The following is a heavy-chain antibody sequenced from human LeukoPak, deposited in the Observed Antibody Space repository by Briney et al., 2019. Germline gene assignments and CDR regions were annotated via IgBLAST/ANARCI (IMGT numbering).Heavy chain of an antibody. Sequence: SQTLSLTCTVSGGSISSGGYYWSWIRQHPGKGLEWIGYIYYSGSTYYNPSPKSRVTISVDTSNNQFSLKLSSVTAADTAVYYCARVSGDYGDYGDPMPGWGFSYYFDYWGQGTLVTVSS. CDR3: ARVSGDYGDYGDPMPGWGFSYYFDY. CDR1: GGSISSGGYY. V-gene: IGHV4-31*03. J-gene: IGHJ4*02. D-gene: IGHD4-17*01. CDR2: IYYSGST.